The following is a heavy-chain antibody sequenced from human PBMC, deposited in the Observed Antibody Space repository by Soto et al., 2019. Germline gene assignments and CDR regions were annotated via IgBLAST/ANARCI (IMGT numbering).Heavy chain of an antibody. CDR1: GFTFSTYE. V-gene: IGHV3-48*03. CDR3: ARVIPLPGGGQQLFSTGFDY. Sequence: PGGSLRLSCAASGFTFSTYEMNWVRQAPGKGLEWVSYISSSGSTIYYADSVKGRFTISRDNAKNSRYLQMNSLRAEDTAVYYCARVIPLPGGGQQLFSTGFDYWGQGTLVTVSS. CDR2: ISSSGSTI. J-gene: IGHJ4*02. D-gene: IGHD6-13*01.